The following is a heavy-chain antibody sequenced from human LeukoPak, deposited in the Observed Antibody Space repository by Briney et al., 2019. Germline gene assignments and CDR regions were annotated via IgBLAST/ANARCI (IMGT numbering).Heavy chain of an antibody. CDR3: AREKSRRGLSPYYFDY. J-gene: IGHJ4*01. CDR1: GFTFSNYT. Sequence: GGSLRLSCAASGFTFSNYTMHWVRQAPGKGLEWVAVILYDGSNKYYADSVKGRFTISRDNSENTLYLQMNSLRAEDTAVYYCAREKSRRGLSPYYFDYWGQGTLVTVSS. V-gene: IGHV3-30-3*01. D-gene: IGHD3-16*02. CDR2: ILYDGSNK.